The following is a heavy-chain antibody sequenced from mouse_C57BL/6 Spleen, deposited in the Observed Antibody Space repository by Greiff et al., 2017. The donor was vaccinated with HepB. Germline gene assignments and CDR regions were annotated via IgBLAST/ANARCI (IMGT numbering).Heavy chain of an antibody. CDR3: ARSVTTVVDWYFDG. V-gene: IGHV1-69*01. J-gene: IGHJ1*03. CDR2: IDPSDSYT. CDR1: GYTFTSYW. D-gene: IGHD1-1*01. Sequence: QVQLKQPGAELVMPGASVKLSCKASGYTFTSYWMHWVKQRPGQGLEWIGEIDPSDSYTNYNQKFKGKSTLTVDKSSSTAYMQLSSLTSEDSAVYYCARSVTTVVDWYFDGWGTGTTVTVSS.